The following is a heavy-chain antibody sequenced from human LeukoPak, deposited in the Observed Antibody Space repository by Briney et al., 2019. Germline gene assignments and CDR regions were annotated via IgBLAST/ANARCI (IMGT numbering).Heavy chain of an antibody. CDR2: ISGSGGST. Sequence: TGGSLRLSCAASGITFSNYAMTWARQAPGTGLEWVSGISGSGGSTYYADSVKGRFTISRDNSKNALFLQMSTLRAEDTAVYFCAKEKGGSYFSVDYWGQGTLVTVSS. CDR3: AKEKGGSYFSVDY. J-gene: IGHJ4*02. CDR1: GITFSNYA. D-gene: IGHD1-26*01. V-gene: IGHV3-23*01.